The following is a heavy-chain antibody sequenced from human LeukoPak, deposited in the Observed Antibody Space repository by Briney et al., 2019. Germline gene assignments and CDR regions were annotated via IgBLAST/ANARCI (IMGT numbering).Heavy chain of an antibody. CDR3: ARDQEGFDY. J-gene: IGHJ4*02. V-gene: IGHV1-24*01. CDR2: FDPEDGET. CDR1: GYTLTELS. Sequence: ASVKVSCTVSGYTLTELSMHWVRQAPGKGLEWMGGFDPEDGETNYAQKFQGRVTMTRDTSTSTVHMELSGLRSEDTAVYYCARDQEGFDYWGQGTQVTVSS.